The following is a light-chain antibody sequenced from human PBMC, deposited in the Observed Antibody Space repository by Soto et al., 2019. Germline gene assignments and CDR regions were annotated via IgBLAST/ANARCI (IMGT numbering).Light chain of an antibody. Sequence: EIVMTQSPATLSVSPGERATLSCRASQSVSSNLAWYQQKPGQAPRLLIYGAFTRATGLPAMFSGSGSGTEFTLTTSRLQSEDFAVYYYQQYNNWWAFGQGTKVEIK. V-gene: IGKV3-15*01. J-gene: IGKJ1*01. CDR2: GAF. CDR3: QQYNNWWA. CDR1: QSVSSN.